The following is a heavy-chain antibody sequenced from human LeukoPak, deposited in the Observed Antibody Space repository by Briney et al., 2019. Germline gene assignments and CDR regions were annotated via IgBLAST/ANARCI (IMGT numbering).Heavy chain of an antibody. J-gene: IGHJ3*02. V-gene: IGHV3-23*01. CDR2: ISGSGGTT. D-gene: IGHD6-13*01. Sequence: GGSLRLSCAASGFTFSSYTMTWVRQASGKGLEWVSCISGSGGTTYYTDSVKGRFTTSRDNSKNTLYLQMNSLRAEDTAIYYCAKGKYSSSWYISAFDIWGQGTMVTVSS. CDR1: GFTFSSYT. CDR3: AKGKYSSSWYISAFDI.